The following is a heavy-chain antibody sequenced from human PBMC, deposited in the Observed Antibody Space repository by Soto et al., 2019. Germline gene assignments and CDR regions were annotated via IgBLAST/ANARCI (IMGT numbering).Heavy chain of an antibody. CDR3: ARERGGRSTYRFDP. D-gene: IGHD1-26*01. CDR1: GYTFTSYD. V-gene: IGHV1-8*01. J-gene: IGHJ5*02. CDR2: MNPNTANT. Sequence: QVQLVQSGAEVKKPGASVKVSCKASGYTFTSYDINWVRLATGQGLEWMGWMNPNTANTGYAQKFQGRVTMTRNTSISTAYMELSSLRSEDTAVYYCARERGGRSTYRFDPWGQGTLVTVSS.